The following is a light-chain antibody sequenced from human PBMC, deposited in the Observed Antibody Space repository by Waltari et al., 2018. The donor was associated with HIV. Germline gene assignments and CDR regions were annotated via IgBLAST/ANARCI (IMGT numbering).Light chain of an antibody. V-gene: IGLV2-14*01. CDR2: DVS. J-gene: IGLJ1*01. CDR1: GRDVGGYNY. Sequence: QPAVTQTASASGSPGQSLTIPCTGPGRDVGGYNYVSWYQQHPGKAPKLMIYDVSNRPSGVSNRFSGSKSGNTASLTISGLQAEDEADYYCSSYTSSSTLYVFGTGTKVTVL. CDR3: SSYTSSSTLYV.